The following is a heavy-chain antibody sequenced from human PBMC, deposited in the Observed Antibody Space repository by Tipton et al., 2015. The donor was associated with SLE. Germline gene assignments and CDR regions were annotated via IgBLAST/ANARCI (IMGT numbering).Heavy chain of an antibody. V-gene: IGHV4-59*11. CDR3: ARDKGGTGTSDFDY. D-gene: IGHD1-7*01. J-gene: IGHJ4*02. CDR1: GDSMNGHY. CDR2: IYHTGNT. Sequence: LRLSCTVSGDSMNGHYWNWIRQPPGKGLEWIGDIYHTGNTKYNPFLMGRVTISVDTSKNKFSLKLTSVTAADTAVYFCARDKGGTGTSDFDYWGQGTLVTVSS.